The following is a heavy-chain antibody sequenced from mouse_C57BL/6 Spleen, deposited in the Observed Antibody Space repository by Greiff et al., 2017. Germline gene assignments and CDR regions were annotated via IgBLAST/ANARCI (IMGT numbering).Heavy chain of an antibody. CDR3: AKPRYPYYAMDY. CDR1: GYTFTSYW. CDR2: IYPGSGST. D-gene: IGHD2-12*01. Sequence: QVQLQQPGAELVTPGASVKMSCKASGYTFTSYWITWVKQRPGQGLERIGDIYPGSGSTHYNEKFKSKATLTVDTSSSTAYMQLSSLTSEDSAVYYCAKPRYPYYAMDYGGQGTSVTVSS. J-gene: IGHJ4*01. V-gene: IGHV1-55*01.